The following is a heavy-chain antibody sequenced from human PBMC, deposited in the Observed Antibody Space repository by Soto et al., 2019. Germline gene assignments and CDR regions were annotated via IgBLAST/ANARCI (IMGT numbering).Heavy chain of an antibody. Sequence: QVQLVESGGGSVKSGGSLRLSCVASGFTFSDHYMTWIRQTPGKGLEWISYIAPTGSPMYYAESVRGRFTFSRDNAENSLYLQMNSLRVEDTAVYYCARVGDMAYKDWGQGTLVTVSS. CDR3: ARVGDMAYKD. CDR1: GFTFSDHY. CDR2: IAPTGSPM. D-gene: IGHD3-16*01. J-gene: IGHJ4*02. V-gene: IGHV3-11*01.